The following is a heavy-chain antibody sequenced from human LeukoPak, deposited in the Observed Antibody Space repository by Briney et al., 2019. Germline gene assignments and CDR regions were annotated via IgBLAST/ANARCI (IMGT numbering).Heavy chain of an antibody. CDR2: IYTGGST. D-gene: IGHD6-13*01. CDR3: ARDRGRAAGYFDY. V-gene: IGHV3-53*01. Sequence: GGSLRLSCAASGFTVSSDYMTWVRQAQGKGLEWVSVIYTGGSTYYADSVKGRFTISRDNSKNTVYLQMNSLRAEDTAVYYCARDRGRAAGYFDYWGQGTLVTVSS. J-gene: IGHJ4*02. CDR1: GFTVSSDY.